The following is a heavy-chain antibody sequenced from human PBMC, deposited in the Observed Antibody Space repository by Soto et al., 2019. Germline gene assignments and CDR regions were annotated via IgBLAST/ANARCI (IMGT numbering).Heavy chain of an antibody. CDR2: MNPNSGNT. D-gene: IGHD1-26*01. J-gene: IGHJ3*02. CDR1: GYTFTSYD. V-gene: IGHV1-8*01. CDR3: ARGLGATRRDAFDI. Sequence: ASVKVSCKASGYTFTSYDINWVRQATGQGLEWTGWMNPNSGNTGYAQKFQGRVTMTRNTSISTAYMELSSLRSEDTAVYYCARGLGATRRDAFDIWGQGTMVTVSS.